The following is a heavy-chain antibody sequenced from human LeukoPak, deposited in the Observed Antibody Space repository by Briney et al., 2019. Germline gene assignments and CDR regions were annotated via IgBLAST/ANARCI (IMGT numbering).Heavy chain of an antibody. D-gene: IGHD3-10*01. V-gene: IGHV5-51*01. Sequence: GESLKISCQGSGYSFTNYWIGWVRQMPGKGLEWMGIIYPGDSDTRYSPSFQGQVTISADKSISTAYLQWSSLKASDTAMYYCARSDGSGSFPPYFDYWGQGTLVTVSS. CDR1: GYSFTNYW. J-gene: IGHJ4*02. CDR2: IYPGDSDT. CDR3: ARSDGSGSFPPYFDY.